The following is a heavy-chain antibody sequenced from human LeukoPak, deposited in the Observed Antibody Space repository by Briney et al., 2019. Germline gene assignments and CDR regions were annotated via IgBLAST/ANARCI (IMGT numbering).Heavy chain of an antibody. J-gene: IGHJ4*02. CDR2: IKQDGSEK. CDR3: AKEGHIVVVTALFDY. Sequence: TGGSLRLSCAASGFTFSSYWMSWVRQAPGKGLEWVANIKQDGSEKYYVDSVKGRFTISRDNAKNSLYLQMNTLRAEDTAVYYCAKEGHIVVVTALFDYWGQGTLVTVSS. V-gene: IGHV3-7*01. CDR1: GFTFSSYW. D-gene: IGHD2-21*02.